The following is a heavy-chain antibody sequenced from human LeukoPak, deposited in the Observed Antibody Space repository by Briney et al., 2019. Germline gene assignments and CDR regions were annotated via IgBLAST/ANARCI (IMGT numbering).Heavy chain of an antibody. CDR2: IYHSGST. J-gene: IGHJ6*03. V-gene: IGHV4-38-2*02. CDR1: GYSISSGYY. D-gene: IGHD3-22*01. Sequence: PSETLSLTCTVSGYSISSGYYWGWIRQPPGKGLEWIGSIYHSGSTYYNPSLKSRVTISVDTSKIHFSLKLTSVTAADTAVYYCARDPPKRVRVSSGQLPSYYYYMDVWGKGTTVTVSS. CDR3: ARDPPKRVRVSSGQLPSYYYYMDV.